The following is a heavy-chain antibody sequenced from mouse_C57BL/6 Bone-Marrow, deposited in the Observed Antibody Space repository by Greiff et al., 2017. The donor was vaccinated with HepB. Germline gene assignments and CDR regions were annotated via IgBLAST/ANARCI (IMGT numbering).Heavy chain of an antibody. CDR1: GYTFTSYD. CDR2: IYPRDGST. J-gene: IGHJ2*01. Sequence: QVQLKESGPELVKPGASVKLSCKASGYTFTSYDINWVKQRPGQGLEWIGWIYPRDGSTKYNEKFKGKATLTVDTSSSTAYMELHSLTSEDSAVYFCALYDYDGYWGQGTTLTVSS. V-gene: IGHV1-85*01. CDR3: ALYDYDGY. D-gene: IGHD2-4*01.